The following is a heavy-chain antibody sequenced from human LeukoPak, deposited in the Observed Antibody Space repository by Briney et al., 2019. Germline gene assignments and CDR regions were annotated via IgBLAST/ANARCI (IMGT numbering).Heavy chain of an antibody. CDR1: GFTFSSYS. CDR2: ISSSSSTI. D-gene: IGHD6-19*01. Sequence: PGGSLRLSCAASGFTFSSYSMNWVRQAPGKGLEWVSYISSSSSTIYYADSVKGRFTISRDNAKSSLYLQMNSLRAEDTAVYYCARDQIRDRQWLGSDYWGQGTLVTVSS. V-gene: IGHV3-48*04. CDR3: ARDQIRDRQWLGSDY. J-gene: IGHJ4*02.